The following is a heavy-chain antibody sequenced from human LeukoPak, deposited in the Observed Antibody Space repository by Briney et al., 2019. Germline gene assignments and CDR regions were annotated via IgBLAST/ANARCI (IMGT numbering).Heavy chain of an antibody. CDR2: IYYSGST. D-gene: IGHD5-12*01. Sequence: SETLSLTCAVYGGSFSGYYWSWIRQPPGKGLEWIGSIYYSGSTSYNSSLKSRVTMTVDTSKSQFSLKLSSVTAADTAVYFCARENGGYSGYDFAYYYYMDVWGKGTTVTVSS. V-gene: IGHV4-34*11. CDR1: GGSFSGYY. J-gene: IGHJ6*03. CDR3: ARENGGYSGYDFAYYYYMDV.